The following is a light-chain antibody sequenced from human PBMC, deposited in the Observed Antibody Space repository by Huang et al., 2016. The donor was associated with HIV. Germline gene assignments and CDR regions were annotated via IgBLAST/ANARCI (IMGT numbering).Light chain of an antibody. CDR3: QQRSSSLT. V-gene: IGKV3-11*01. J-gene: IGKJ4*01. CDR1: QSLNKF. CDR2: NAT. Sequence: IVLTQSPATLSLSTGERATLSCRASQSLNKFLAWYQQKPGQAPRLLIYNATDRATGVPARFSGGGSGTDFTLTITDLKAEDFAIYYCQQRSSSLTFGGGTKVEIK.